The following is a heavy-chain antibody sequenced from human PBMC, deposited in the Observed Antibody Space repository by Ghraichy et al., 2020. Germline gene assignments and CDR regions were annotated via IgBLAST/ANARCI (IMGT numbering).Heavy chain of an antibody. CDR3: ARDPLATVTTGG. V-gene: IGHV3-11*04. D-gene: IGHD4-17*01. CDR1: GFTFSDYY. Sequence: GESLNISCAASGFTFSDYYMSWIRQAPGKGLEWVSYISSSGSTIYYADSVKGRFTISRDNAKNSLYLQMNSLRAEDTAVYYCARDPLATVTTGGWGQGTLVTVSS. CDR2: ISSSGSTI. J-gene: IGHJ4*02.